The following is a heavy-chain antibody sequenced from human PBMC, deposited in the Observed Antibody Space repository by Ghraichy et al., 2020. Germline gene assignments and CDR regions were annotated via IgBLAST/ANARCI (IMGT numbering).Heavy chain of an antibody. Sequence: GGSLRLSCAASGFTFSGSAMHWVRQASGKGLEWVGRIRSKANSYATAYAASVKGRFTISRDDSKNTAYLQMNSLKTEDTAVYYCTTGGYSGYDFTSSGRPNDYWGQGTLVTVSS. J-gene: IGHJ4*02. D-gene: IGHD5-12*01. CDR1: GFTFSGSA. CDR3: TTGGYSGYDFTSSGRPNDY. CDR2: IRSKANSYAT. V-gene: IGHV3-73*01.